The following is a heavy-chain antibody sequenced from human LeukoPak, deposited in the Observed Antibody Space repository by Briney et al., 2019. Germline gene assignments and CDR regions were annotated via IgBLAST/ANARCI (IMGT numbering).Heavy chain of an antibody. J-gene: IGHJ4*02. CDR2: IYYSGTT. CDR3: ARVRSYDSTGSYYDGGGDFDY. D-gene: IGHD3-22*01. CDR1: ISSRTYY. V-gene: IGHV4-39*07. Sequence: SETLSLTCTAISSRTYYWGWIRQSPGKGLEWIGNIYYSGTTYYNPSLKSRVTISLDTSTNQLSLRPSSVTAADTAVYYCARVRSYDSTGSYYDGGGDFDYWGQGTLVTVSS.